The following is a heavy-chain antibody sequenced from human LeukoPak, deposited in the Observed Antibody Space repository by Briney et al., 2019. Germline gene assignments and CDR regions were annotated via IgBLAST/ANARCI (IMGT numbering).Heavy chain of an antibody. CDR1: GITLSSYP. CDR3: AELKSSITFI. Sequence: PWGALRLSFAAPGITLSSYPMRWVRPAPGKGREWVSTISGSGDYTYYADYVQGRFTISRDNSENTLYLQMNSLRAEDTAVYYCAELKSSITFIWGQGTMVTVSS. J-gene: IGHJ3*02. CDR2: ISGSGDYT. D-gene: IGHD2/OR15-2a*01. V-gene: IGHV3-23*01.